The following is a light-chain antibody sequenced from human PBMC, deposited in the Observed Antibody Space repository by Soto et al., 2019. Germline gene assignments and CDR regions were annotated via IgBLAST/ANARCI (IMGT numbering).Light chain of an antibody. CDR2: EGS. CDR1: SSDVGSYNL. CDR3: CSYAGSGTLV. Sequence: QSALTQPASVSGSPGQSITISCTGTSSDVGSYNLVSWYQQHPGKAPILMIYEGSKRPSGVSNRFSGSKSGYTASLTISGLQAEDEADYCCCSYAGSGTLVFGGGTQLTVL. J-gene: IGLJ3*02. V-gene: IGLV2-23*01.